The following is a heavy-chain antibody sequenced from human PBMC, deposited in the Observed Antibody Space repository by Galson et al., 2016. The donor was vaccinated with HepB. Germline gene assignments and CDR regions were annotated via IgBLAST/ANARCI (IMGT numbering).Heavy chain of an antibody. CDR2: IYPADSDI. CDR3: ARGWGVRHDTWQY. V-gene: IGHV5-51*01. D-gene: IGHD3-10*01. J-gene: IGHJ4*02. CDR1: GFSFTSYW. Sequence: QSGAEVKKPGESLKISCKGSGFSFTSYWIAWVRQMLGKGLEWMGIIYPADSDIRYSPSFQGQVTISADKSISTAYLQWSSLKASDTAMYYCARGWGVRHDTWQYWGQGTRVAVSS.